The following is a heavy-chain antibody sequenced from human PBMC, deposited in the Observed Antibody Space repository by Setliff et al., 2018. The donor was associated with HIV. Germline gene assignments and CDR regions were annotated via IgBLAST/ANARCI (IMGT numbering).Heavy chain of an antibody. CDR2: ISTSGRT. Sequence: SETLSLTCTVSGGSISSGNYYWSWIRQPAGKGLEWIGHISTSGRTNYNPSLMSRLTISVDMSKNQFSLKLSSVTAADTAVYHCARADNYYYDSGAFKSGLDAFDIWGQGTMVT. V-gene: IGHV4-61*09. J-gene: IGHJ3*02. CDR1: GGSISSGNYY. CDR3: ARADNYYYDSGAFKSGLDAFDI. D-gene: IGHD3-22*01.